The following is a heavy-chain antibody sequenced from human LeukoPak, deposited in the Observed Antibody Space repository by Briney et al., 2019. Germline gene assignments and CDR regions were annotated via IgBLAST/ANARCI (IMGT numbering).Heavy chain of an antibody. J-gene: IGHJ3*02. CDR1: GGSINNYY. CDR3: ARGRYCSADICSGGDAFDI. V-gene: IGHV4-4*07. D-gene: IGHD2-15*01. Sequence: PSETLSLTCTVSGGSINNYYWSWIRQPAGKGLEWIGRIYTRGSTNYNPSLKSRVTMSVDMSKTQFSLKLISVTAADTAVYYCARGRYCSADICSGGDAFDIWGQGTMVSVSS. CDR2: IYTRGST.